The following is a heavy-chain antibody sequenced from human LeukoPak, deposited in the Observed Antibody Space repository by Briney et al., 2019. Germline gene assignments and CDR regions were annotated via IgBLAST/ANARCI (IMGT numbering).Heavy chain of an antibody. CDR2: ISERGGST. CDR3: AKRGVVIRGILVSGYHQEAYHYDF. CDR1: GISLSNYA. D-gene: IGHD3-10*01. J-gene: IGHJ4*02. Sequence: GGSLRLSCVVSGISLSNYAMTWVRQAPGKGLEWVSYISERGGSTTYADSVKGRFTISRDTSLNTLYLQMNNLRAEDTAVYFCAKRGVVIRGILVSGYHQEAYHYDFWGQGVLVTVSS. V-gene: IGHV3-23*01.